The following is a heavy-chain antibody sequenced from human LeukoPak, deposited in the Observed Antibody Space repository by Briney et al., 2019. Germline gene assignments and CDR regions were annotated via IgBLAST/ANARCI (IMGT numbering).Heavy chain of an antibody. CDR2: IDQDGNEK. CDR3: ARDHNIGSWFAFDY. CDR1: GFTFSTHW. J-gene: IGHJ4*02. V-gene: IGHV3-7*01. Sequence: PGGSLRLSCGVSGFTFSTHWMTWVRQAPGKGLEWVTNIDQDGNEKYYVDSVKGRFTISRDNAKNSLYLQMNSLRVEDTAMYFCARDHNIGSWFAFDYWGQGTLVIVSS. D-gene: IGHD3-10*01.